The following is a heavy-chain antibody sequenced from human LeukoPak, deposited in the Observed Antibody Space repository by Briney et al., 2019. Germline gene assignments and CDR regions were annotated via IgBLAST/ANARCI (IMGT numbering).Heavy chain of an antibody. CDR1: GGTFSSYA. D-gene: IGHD3-10*01. CDR3: ARSMVRGVNDYFDH. Sequence: GSSVKVSCKASGGTFSSYAISWVRQAPGQGLEWMGRIIPILGIANYAQKFQGRVTITADKSTSTAYMELSSLRSEDTAVYYCARSMVRGVNDYFDHWGQGTLVTVSS. J-gene: IGHJ4*02. V-gene: IGHV1-69*04. CDR2: IIPILGIA.